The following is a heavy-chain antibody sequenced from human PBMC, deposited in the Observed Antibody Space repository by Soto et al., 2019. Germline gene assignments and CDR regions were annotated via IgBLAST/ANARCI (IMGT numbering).Heavy chain of an antibody. V-gene: IGHV3-7*04. CDR2: IKEDGSER. CDR3: ARDRNFFDSSGYFHDVFDI. CDR1: GFTFSSYW. J-gene: IGHJ3*02. D-gene: IGHD3-22*01. Sequence: GGSLRLSCVASGFTFSSYWMTWVRQAPGKGLEWVANIKEDGSERYYVDSVKGRFTISRDNAENSLYLQMNSLRVEDTAVYYCARDRNFFDSSGYFHDVFDIWGQGTTVTVS.